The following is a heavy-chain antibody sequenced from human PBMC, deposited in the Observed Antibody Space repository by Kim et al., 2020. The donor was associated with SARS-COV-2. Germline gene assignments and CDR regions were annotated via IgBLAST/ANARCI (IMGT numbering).Heavy chain of an antibody. V-gene: IGHV3-30*04. CDR2: ISYDGSNK. D-gene: IGHD3-22*01. J-gene: IGHJ3*02. CDR1: GFTFSSYA. CDR3: ARMYYYDSSGYPNDAFDI. Sequence: GGSLRLSCAASGFTFSSYAMHWVRQAPGKGLEWVAVISYDGSNKYYADSVKGRFTISRDNSKNTLYLQMNSLRAEDTAVYYCARMYYYDSSGYPNDAFDIWGQGTMVTVSS.